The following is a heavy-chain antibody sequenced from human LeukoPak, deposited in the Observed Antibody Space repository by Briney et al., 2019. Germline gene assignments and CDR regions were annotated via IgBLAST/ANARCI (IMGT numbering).Heavy chain of an antibody. CDR3: ARGLQIRRNSSVPTWRVVKNAFDI. D-gene: IGHD3-22*01. CDR1: GGSITSGSYY. Sequence: PSETLSLTCTVSGGSITSGSYYWSWIRQPPGKGLEWIGEINHSGSTNYNPSLKSRVTISVDTSKNQFSLKLSSVTAADTAVYYCARGLQIRRNSSVPTWRVVKNAFDIWGQGTMVTVSS. V-gene: IGHV4-39*07. CDR2: INHSGST. J-gene: IGHJ3*02.